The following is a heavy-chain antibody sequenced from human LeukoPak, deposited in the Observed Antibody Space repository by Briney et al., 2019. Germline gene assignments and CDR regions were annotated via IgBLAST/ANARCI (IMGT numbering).Heavy chain of an antibody. CDR3: AREGAARSSSWYLDY. Sequence: SETLSLTCTVSGGSIHSTSYYWGWIRQPPGKGLEWIGEIYHSGSTNYNPSLKSRVTISEDKSKNQFSLKLNSVTATDTAVYYCAREGAARSSSWYLDYWGQGTLVTVSS. CDR2: IYHSGST. CDR1: GGSIHSTSYY. J-gene: IGHJ4*02. V-gene: IGHV4-39*07. D-gene: IGHD6-13*01.